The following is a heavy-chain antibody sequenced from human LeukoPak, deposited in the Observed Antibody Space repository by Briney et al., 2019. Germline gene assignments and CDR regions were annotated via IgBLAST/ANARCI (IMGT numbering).Heavy chain of an antibody. D-gene: IGHD3-9*01. CDR3: ASHSAEYDILTGYHSYNSFDP. J-gene: IGHJ5*02. CDR1: GDSISGNY. V-gene: IGHV4-59*08. Sequence: PSETLSLTCTVSGDSISGNYWTWIRQPPGKGLEWIGYIYYSGSTNYNASLKSRVTISVDTSKNQFSLKLSSVTAADTAVYYCASHSAEYDILTGYHSYNSFDPWGQGILVTVSS. CDR2: IYYSGST.